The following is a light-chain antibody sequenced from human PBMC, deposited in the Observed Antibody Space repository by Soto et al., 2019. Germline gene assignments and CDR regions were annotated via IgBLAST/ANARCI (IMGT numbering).Light chain of an antibody. CDR2: EVS. Sequence: DIVLTQTPLSLSVTPGQPASISCKSSQSLLHSDGRTYLCWYLQRPGQPPQLLIYEVSNRFSGVAARFSGSGSGTDFTLTIRRVEAEDVVVYYCMQSMQLPQTFGQGTKLEIK. CDR3: MQSMQLPQT. V-gene: IGKV2D-29*01. CDR1: QSLLHSDGRTY. J-gene: IGKJ2*01.